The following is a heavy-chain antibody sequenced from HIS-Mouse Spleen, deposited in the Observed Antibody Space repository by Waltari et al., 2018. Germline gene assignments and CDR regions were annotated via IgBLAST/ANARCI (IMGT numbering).Heavy chain of an antibody. CDR1: GGSISSSSYY. Sequence: QLQLQESGPGLVKPSETLSLTCTVSGGSISSSSYYWGWIRQPPGKGLAWIGSIYYSGSTYYNPSLKSRVTISVDTSKNQFSLKLSSVTAADTAVYYCARLTTVVTSGAFDIWGQGTMVTVSS. V-gene: IGHV4-39*07. J-gene: IGHJ3*02. D-gene: IGHD4-17*01. CDR3: ARLTTVVTSGAFDI. CDR2: IYYSGST.